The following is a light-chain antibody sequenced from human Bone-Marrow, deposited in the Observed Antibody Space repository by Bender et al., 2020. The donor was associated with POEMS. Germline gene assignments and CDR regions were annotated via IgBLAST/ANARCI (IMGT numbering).Light chain of an antibody. CDR3: QSYDSSLSGYV. Sequence: QSVLTQPPSASGTPGQRVTISCSGSSSNIGTNPVNWYQQLPETAPKVLILGNNRRPSGVPDRFSGSKSGTSASLAITGLQPDDEAYYSCQSYDSSLSGYVFGTGTKVTVL. J-gene: IGLJ1*01. CDR2: GNN. V-gene: IGLV1-40*01. CDR1: SSNIGTNP.